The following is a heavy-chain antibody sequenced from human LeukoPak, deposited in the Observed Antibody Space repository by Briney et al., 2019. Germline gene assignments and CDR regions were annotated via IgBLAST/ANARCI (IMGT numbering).Heavy chain of an antibody. Sequence: ASVKVSCKASGGTFSSYAISWVRQATGEGLEWMGWMNPNSGNTGYAQKFQGRVTMTRNTSISTAYMELSSLRSEDTAVYYCARGRTAGTDYWGQGTLVTVSS. CDR2: MNPNSGNT. V-gene: IGHV1-8*02. CDR1: GGTFSSYA. CDR3: ARGRTAGTDY. D-gene: IGHD6-13*01. J-gene: IGHJ4*02.